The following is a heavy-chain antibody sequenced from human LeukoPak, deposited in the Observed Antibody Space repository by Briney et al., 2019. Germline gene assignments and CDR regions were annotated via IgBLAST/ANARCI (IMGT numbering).Heavy chain of an antibody. D-gene: IGHD3-3*01. CDR2: ISAYNGNT. CDR3: AREYYDFWSGHSDY. J-gene: IGHJ4*02. CDR1: GYTFTSYG. Sequence: ASVKVSCKASGYTFTSYGISWVRQAPGQGLEWMGWISAYNGNTNYAQKLQGRVTMTTDTSTSTAYMELRSPRSDDTAVYYCAREYYDFWSGHSDYWGQGTLVTVSS. V-gene: IGHV1-18*01.